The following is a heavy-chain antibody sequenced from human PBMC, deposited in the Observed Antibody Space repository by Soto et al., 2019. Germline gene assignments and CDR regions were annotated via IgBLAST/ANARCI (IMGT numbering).Heavy chain of an antibody. J-gene: IGHJ6*02. CDR3: ARGSYYYDSSGYPQAYYGMDV. V-gene: IGHV1-18*01. CDR2: ISAYNGNT. Sequence: ASVKVSCKASGYTFTSYGISWVRQAPGQGLEWMGWISAYNGNTNYAQKLQGRVTMTTDTSTSTAYMELSSLRSEDTAVYYCARGSYYYDSSGYPQAYYGMDVWGQGTTVTVSS. D-gene: IGHD3-22*01. CDR1: GYTFTSYG.